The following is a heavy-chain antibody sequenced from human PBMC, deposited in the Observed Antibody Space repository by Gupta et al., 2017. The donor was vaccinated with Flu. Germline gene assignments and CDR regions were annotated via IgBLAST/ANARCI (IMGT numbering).Heavy chain of an antibody. CDR1: GFTFSGSY. V-gene: IGHV3-74*03. Sequence: EVQLVESGGGLVQPGGSLRLSCAASGFTFSGSYSQWVRQAPGKGLVWVSRINPDGSSTTYADSVKGRFTISRDNAKNTLYLQMNSLGADDTAVYYCATVTTGCWGQGTLVTVSS. CDR3: ATVTTGC. D-gene: IGHD4-17*01. J-gene: IGHJ4*02. CDR2: INPDGSST.